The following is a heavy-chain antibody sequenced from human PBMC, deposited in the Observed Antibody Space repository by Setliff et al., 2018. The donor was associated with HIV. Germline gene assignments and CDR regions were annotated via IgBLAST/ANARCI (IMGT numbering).Heavy chain of an antibody. V-gene: IGHV1-8*02. CDR1: GGTFGNYG. J-gene: IGHJ4*02. D-gene: IGHD6-19*01. CDR3: ARSSGWPPHYLDN. CDR2: MNPNSGNT. Sequence: ASVKVSCKASGGTFGNYGVGWVRQAPGQGLEWMGWMNPNSGNTGYSQKFQGRVTMTTAESTRTAYMDLNSLLVEDTAVYYCARSSGWPPHYLDNWGQGTLVTVSS.